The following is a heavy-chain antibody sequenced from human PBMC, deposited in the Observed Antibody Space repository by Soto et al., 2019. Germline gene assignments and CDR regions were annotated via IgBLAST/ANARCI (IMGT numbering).Heavy chain of an antibody. D-gene: IGHD4-17*01. J-gene: IGHJ4*02. V-gene: IGHV4-31*03. Sequence: QVHLQESGPGLVKPSQTLSLTCTVSGDSISSGGFYWSWFRQLPGRGLEWIGYTYYTGTTDYNQSLKSRVTISIDTSETQFSLNLSSVTAADTAVYYCARGADGDYAFWGQGTLVTVSS. CDR3: ARGADGDYAF. CDR1: GDSISSGGFY. CDR2: TYYTGTT.